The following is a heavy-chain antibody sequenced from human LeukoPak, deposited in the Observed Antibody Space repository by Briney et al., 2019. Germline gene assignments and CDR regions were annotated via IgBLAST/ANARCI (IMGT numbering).Heavy chain of an antibody. CDR2: INPSDGYT. D-gene: IGHD1-14*01. CDR1: GYTFTSYY. CDR3: ARELQGGNLDY. V-gene: IGHV1-46*01. Sequence: ASVKVSFKASGYTFTSYYLHWVLQAPGQGLEWMAMINPSDGYTIYSQNFQGRVTLTRDTSTSTVYMELSRLRSEDTAVYYCARELQGGNLDYWGQGTLVTVSS. J-gene: IGHJ4*02.